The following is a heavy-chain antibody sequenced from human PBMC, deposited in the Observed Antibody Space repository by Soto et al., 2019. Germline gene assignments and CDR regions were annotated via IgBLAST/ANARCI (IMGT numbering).Heavy chain of an antibody. CDR1: GGSFSGYY. V-gene: IGHV4-34*01. CDR3: ARWGVFWSGYLDY. D-gene: IGHD3-3*01. Sequence: SETLSLTCAVYGGSFSGYYWSWIRQPPGKGLEWIGEINHSGSTNYNPSLKSRVTISVDTSKNQFSLKLSSVTAADTAVYYCARWGVFWSGYLDYWGQGTLVTVSS. J-gene: IGHJ4*02. CDR2: INHSGST.